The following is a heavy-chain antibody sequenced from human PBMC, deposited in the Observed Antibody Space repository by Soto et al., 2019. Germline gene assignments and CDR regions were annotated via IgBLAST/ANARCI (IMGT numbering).Heavy chain of an antibody. J-gene: IGHJ4*02. D-gene: IGHD5-12*01. CDR1: GGSISSYY. CDR2: IYYSGST. V-gene: IGHV4-59*01. CDR3: ARGSSAVGGYDYFARTRYYFDY. Sequence: SETLSLTCTVSGGSISSYYWSWIRQPPGKGLEWIGYIYYSGSTNYNPSLKSRVTISVDTSKNQFSLKLSSVTAADTAVYYCARGSSAVGGYDYFARTRYYFDYWGQGTLVTVSS.